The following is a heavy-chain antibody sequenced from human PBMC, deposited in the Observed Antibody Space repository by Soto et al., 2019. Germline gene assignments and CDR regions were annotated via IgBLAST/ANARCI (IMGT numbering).Heavy chain of an antibody. V-gene: IGHV3-21*01. CDR1: GFTFSSYS. CDR2: LSDSGISI. J-gene: IGHJ4*02. CDR3: ARVYCIVGSCYHLAY. D-gene: IGHD2-15*01. Sequence: SGGSLRLSCAASGFTFSSYSMNWVRQAPGKGLEWVSGLSDSGISIYYADSVKDRLTISRDNAKNTLYLQMNSLRAEDTAVYYCARVYCIVGSCYHLAYWGQGTLVTVSS.